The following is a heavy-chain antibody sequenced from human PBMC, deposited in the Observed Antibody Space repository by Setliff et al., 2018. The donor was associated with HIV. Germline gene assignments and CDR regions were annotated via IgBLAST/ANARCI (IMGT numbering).Heavy chain of an antibody. V-gene: IGHV1-3*01. CDR2: INAGNGST. J-gene: IGHJ6*02. CDR1: GYTFTNYA. D-gene: IGHD6-13*01. CDR3: ARPDSRWYARGRDPLYGLDV. Sequence: ASVKVSCKASGYTFTNYAMQWVRQAPGQGLEWMGWINAGNGSTKYSQKFQGRVTITRDTFASIAYMELSSLRSEDTAVYYCARPDSRWYARGRDPLYGLDVWVQGTTVTVSS.